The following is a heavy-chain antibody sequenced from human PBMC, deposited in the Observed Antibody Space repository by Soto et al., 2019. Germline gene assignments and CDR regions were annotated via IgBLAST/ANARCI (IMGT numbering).Heavy chain of an antibody. CDR1: GGSISSGGYY. Sequence: SETLSLTCTVSGGSISSGGYYWSWIRQHPGKGLEWIGYIYYSGSTNYNPSLKSRVTISVDTSKNQFSLKLSSVTAADTAVYYCARYYGDYYYYGMDVWGQGTTVTVSS. CDR2: IYYSGST. CDR3: ARYYGDYYYYGMDV. D-gene: IGHD4-17*01. J-gene: IGHJ6*02. V-gene: IGHV4-61*08.